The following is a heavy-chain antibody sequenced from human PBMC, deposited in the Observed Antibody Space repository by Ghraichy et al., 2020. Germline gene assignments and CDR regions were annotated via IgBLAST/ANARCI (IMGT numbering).Heavy chain of an antibody. J-gene: IGHJ4*02. CDR3: ARERGSSSSGGVYYFDY. CDR1: GFTFSSYS. D-gene: IGHD6-6*01. CDR2: ISSSISTI. V-gene: IGHV3-48*01. Sequence: GGSLRLSCAASGFTFSSYSMNWVRQAPGKGLEWVSYISSSISTIYYADSVKGRFTISRDNAKNSLYLQMNSLRAEDTAMYYCARERGSSSSGGVYYFDYWGQGTLVTVSS.